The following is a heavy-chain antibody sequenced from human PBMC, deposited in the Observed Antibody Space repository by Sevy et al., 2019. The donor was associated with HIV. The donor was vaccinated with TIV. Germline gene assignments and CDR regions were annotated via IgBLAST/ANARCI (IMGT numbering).Heavy chain of an antibody. D-gene: IGHD3-3*01. J-gene: IGHJ4*02. CDR3: ARGKGGIFGVVTGQFDY. CDR2: VHAGNGHT. CDR1: GYTFSNNA. V-gene: IGHV1-3*01. Sequence: ASVKVSCKASGYTFSNNAIHWVRQAPGQRLEWMGWVHAGNGHTKFPEKFQDRVTISRDTSATTVYMDLTSLTSEDTAIYYCARGKGGIFGVVTGQFDYWGQGTLVTVSS.